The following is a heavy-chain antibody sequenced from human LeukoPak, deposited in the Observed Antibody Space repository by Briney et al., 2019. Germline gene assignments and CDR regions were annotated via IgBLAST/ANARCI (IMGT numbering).Heavy chain of an antibody. D-gene: IGHD6-13*01. CDR2: ISGSGGST. J-gene: IGHJ3*02. CDR3: ARAGGPREGGEVWSSSWYLRAFDI. V-gene: IGHV3-23*01. CDR1: GFTFSSYA. Sequence: GGSLRLSCAASGFTFSSYAMSWVRQAPGKGLEWVSAISGSGGSTYYADSVKGRFTISRDNSKNTLYLQMNSLRAEDTAVYYCARAGGPREGGEVWSSSWYLRAFDIWGQGTVVTVSS.